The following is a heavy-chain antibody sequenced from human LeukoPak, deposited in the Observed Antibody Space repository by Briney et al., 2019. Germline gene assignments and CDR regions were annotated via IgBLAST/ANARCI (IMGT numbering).Heavy chain of an antibody. CDR2: IYWDDDK. CDR3: AHKASSSWYFGYFDY. V-gene: IGHV2-5*02. J-gene: IGHJ4*02. D-gene: IGHD6-13*01. CDR1: GFSLSTSGVG. Sequence: KASGPTLVKPTQTLTLTCTFSGFSLSTSGVGVGWIRQPPGKALEWLALIYWDDDKRYSPSLKSRLTITKDTSKNQVVLTMANMDPVDTATYYCAHKASSSWYFGYFDYWGQGTLVTVSS.